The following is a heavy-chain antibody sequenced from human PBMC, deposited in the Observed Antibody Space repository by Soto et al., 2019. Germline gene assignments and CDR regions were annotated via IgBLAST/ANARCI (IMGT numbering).Heavy chain of an antibody. CDR2: ISGSGGST. Sequence: PGGSLRLSCAASGFTFSSYAMSWVRQAPGKGLEWVSAISGSGGSTYYADSVKGRFTISRDNSKNTLYLQMNSLRAEDTAVYYCAKVGGRGYYYYYGIDVWGEVPTVPAS. J-gene: IGHJ6*02. V-gene: IGHV3-23*01. CDR1: GFTFSSYA. CDR3: AKVGGRGYYYYYGIDV. D-gene: IGHD3-3*01.